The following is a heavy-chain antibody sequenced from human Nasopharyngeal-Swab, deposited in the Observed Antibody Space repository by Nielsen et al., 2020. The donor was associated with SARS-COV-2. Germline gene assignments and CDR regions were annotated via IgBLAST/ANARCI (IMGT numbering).Heavy chain of an antibody. D-gene: IGHD1-26*01. J-gene: IGHJ6*03. Sequence: VRQMPGKGLEWVSAISGSGGSTYYADSVKGRFTISRDNSKNTLYLQMNSLRAEDTAVYYCAKAALIGNYFYYYYYMDVWGKGTTVTVSS. CDR3: AKAALIGNYFYYYYYMDV. CDR2: ISGSGGST. V-gene: IGHV3-23*01.